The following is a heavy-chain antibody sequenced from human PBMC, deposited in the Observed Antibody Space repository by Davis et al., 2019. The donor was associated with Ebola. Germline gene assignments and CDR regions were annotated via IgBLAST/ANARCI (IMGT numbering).Heavy chain of an antibody. J-gene: IGHJ4*02. V-gene: IGHV3-9*01. CDR3: AKDIFDFGDCPGDY. D-gene: IGHD4-17*01. Sequence: PGGSLRLSCAASGFTFDDYAMHWVRQAPGKGLEWVSGISWNSGSIGYADSVKGRFTISRDNAKNSLYLQMNSLRAEDTALYYCAKDIFDFGDCPGDYWGQGTLVTVSS. CDR1: GFTFDDYA. CDR2: ISWNSGSI.